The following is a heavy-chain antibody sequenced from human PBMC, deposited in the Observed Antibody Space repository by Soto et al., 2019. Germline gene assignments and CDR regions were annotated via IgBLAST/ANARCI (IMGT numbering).Heavy chain of an antibody. D-gene: IGHD6-13*01. V-gene: IGHV3-30*18. CDR1: GFTFSSYG. Sequence: QVQLVESGGGVVQPGRSLRLSCAASGFTFSSYGMHWVRQAPGKGLEWVAVISYDGSNKYYADSVKGRFTISRDNSKNTLYLQMNSLRAEDTSVYYCGKQQNRWGYHDYCYGMDVWGQGTTVTVSS. CDR3: GKQQNRWGYHDYCYGMDV. CDR2: ISYDGSNK. J-gene: IGHJ6*02.